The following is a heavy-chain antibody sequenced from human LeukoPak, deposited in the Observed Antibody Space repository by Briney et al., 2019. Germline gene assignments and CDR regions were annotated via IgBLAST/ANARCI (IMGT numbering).Heavy chain of an antibody. D-gene: IGHD2-15*01. V-gene: IGHV3-33*01. Sequence: GGSLRLSCAASGFTFSSYGMHWVRQAPGKGLEWVAVIWYDGGNKYYADSVKGRFTISRDNSKNTLYLQMNSLRAEDTAVYYCARGSYCSGGSCYLYFDYWGQGTLVTVSS. CDR2: IWYDGGNK. J-gene: IGHJ4*02. CDR1: GFTFSSYG. CDR3: ARGSYCSGGSCYLYFDY.